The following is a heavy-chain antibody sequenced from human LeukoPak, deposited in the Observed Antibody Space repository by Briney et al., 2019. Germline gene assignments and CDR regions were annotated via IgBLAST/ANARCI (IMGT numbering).Heavy chain of an antibody. D-gene: IGHD1-7*01. CDR3: VTVGGTTYFDH. J-gene: IGHJ4*02. CDR2: ISAYSGKT. CDR1: GYIFTTYG. Sequence: ASVKVSCKASGYIFTTYGISWVRQAPGQGLEWMGWISAYSGKTNYTQKLQGRVTMTTDTSTSTAYMELRSLRSDDTAVYYCVTVGGTTYFDHWAQGTLVTVSS. V-gene: IGHV1-18*01.